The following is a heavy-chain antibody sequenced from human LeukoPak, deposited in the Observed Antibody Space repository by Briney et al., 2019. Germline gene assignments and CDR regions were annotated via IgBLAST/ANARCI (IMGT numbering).Heavy chain of an antibody. Sequence: GASVKVSCKASGYTFTGYYMHWVRQAPGQGLEWMGWINSDNGGTNYAQKFQGRVTMTRDMSISTAYMELSRLRSDDTAVYYCARSRGAYYDSSGYLFDYWGQGTLVTVSS. CDR3: ARSRGAYYDSSGYLFDY. CDR2: INSDNGGT. J-gene: IGHJ4*02. V-gene: IGHV1-2*02. D-gene: IGHD3-22*01. CDR1: GYTFTGYY.